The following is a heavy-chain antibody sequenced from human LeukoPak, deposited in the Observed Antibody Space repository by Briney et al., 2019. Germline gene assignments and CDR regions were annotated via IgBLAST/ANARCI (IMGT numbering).Heavy chain of an antibody. CDR3: APTPGYCTNGVCLPDYFDY. D-gene: IGHD2-8*01. J-gene: IGHJ4*02. V-gene: IGHV4-39*07. Sequence: SETLSLTCTVSGGSISSSSYYWGWIRQPPGKGLEWIGSIYYSGSTYYNPSLKSRVTISVDTSKNQFSLKLSSVTAADTAVYYCAPTPGYCTNGVCLPDYFDYWGQGTLVTVSS. CDR2: IYYSGST. CDR1: GGSISSSSYY.